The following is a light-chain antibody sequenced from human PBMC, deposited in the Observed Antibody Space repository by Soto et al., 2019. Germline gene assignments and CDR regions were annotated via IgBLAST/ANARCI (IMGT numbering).Light chain of an antibody. CDR3: AVWDDSLSEGV. Sequence: QSVLTQPPSVSGTPGQRVTISCSGSSSNIGVRLTYVYWYQHLPGTAPRLLMYRNNQRPSGVPDRFSASKSGTSASLAISGLRSEDEADYYCAVWDDSLSEGVFGTGTKLTVL. J-gene: IGLJ1*01. V-gene: IGLV1-47*01. CDR2: RNN. CDR1: SSNIGVRLTY.